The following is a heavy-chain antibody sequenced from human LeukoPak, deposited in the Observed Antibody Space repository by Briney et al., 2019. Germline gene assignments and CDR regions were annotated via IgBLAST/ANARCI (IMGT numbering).Heavy chain of an antibody. CDR1: GFTFSSYE. J-gene: IGHJ3*01. D-gene: IGHD3-9*01. V-gene: IGHV3-30*02. CDR2: IRYDGSNK. CDR3: AKDASDILTGYPGW. Sequence: GGSLRLSCAASGFTFSSYEMNWVRQAPGKGLEWVAFIRYDGSNKYYADSVKGRFTISRDNSKNTLYLQMNSLRAEDTAVYYCAKDASDILTGYPGWWGQGTMVTVSS.